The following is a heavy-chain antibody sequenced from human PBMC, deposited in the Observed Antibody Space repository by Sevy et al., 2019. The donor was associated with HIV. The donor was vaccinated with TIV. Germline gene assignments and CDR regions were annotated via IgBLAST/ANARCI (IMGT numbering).Heavy chain of an antibody. V-gene: IGHV3-30-3*01. J-gene: IGHJ4*02. CDR3: ARDGTGDYVWGSYRPYYFDY. CDR2: ISYDGSNK. D-gene: IGHD3-16*02. Sequence: GGSLRLSCAASGFTFSSYAMHWVRQDPGKGLEWVAVISYDGSNKYYADSVKGRFTISRDNSKNTLYLQMNSLRAEDTAVYYCARDGTGDYVWGSYRPYYFDYWGQGTLVTVSS. CDR1: GFTFSSYA.